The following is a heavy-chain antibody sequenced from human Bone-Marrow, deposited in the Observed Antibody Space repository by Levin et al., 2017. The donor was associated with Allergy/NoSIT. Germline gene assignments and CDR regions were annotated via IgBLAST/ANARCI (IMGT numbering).Heavy chain of an antibody. D-gene: IGHD6-25*01. Sequence: SGGSLRLSCKGSGYSFTSNWIGWVRQMPGKGLEWMGIIYPRDLDTRYSPSFQAHVTISADRSINTAYLQWRSLEATDTAMYYCVTTDVTPYSNGWPHDAFDFWGQGTLVIVSS. CDR2: IYPRDLDT. V-gene: IGHV5-51*01. CDR1: GYSFTSNW. CDR3: VTTDVTPYSNGWPHDAFDF. J-gene: IGHJ3*01.